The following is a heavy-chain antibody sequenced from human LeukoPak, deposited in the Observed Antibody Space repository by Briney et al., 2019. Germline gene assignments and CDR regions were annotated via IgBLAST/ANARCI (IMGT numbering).Heavy chain of an antibody. V-gene: IGHV4-34*01. CDR3: ARICSGGSCYQNGAFDI. Sequence: SETLSLTCAVYGGSFSGYYWSWIRQPPGKGLEWIGEINHSGSTNYNPSLKSRVTISVDTSKNQFSLKLSSVTAADTAVYYCARICSGGSCYQNGAFDIWGQGTMVTVSS. CDR2: INHSGST. CDR1: GGSFSGYY. J-gene: IGHJ3*02. D-gene: IGHD2-15*01.